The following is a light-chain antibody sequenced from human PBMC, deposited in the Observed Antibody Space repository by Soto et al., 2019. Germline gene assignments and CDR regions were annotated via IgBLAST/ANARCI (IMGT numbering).Light chain of an antibody. V-gene: IGKV1-5*01. CDR2: DAS. CDR3: QHPRT. Sequence: DFQMTQSPSTLSASVGDRVTITCRASQNINNWVAWYQQKPGKAPKFLIYDASTLQRGVSSRFSGSGFRTEVSITIYSLQTDDSGSYYCQHPRTFGQGTKV. CDR1: QNINNW. J-gene: IGKJ1*01.